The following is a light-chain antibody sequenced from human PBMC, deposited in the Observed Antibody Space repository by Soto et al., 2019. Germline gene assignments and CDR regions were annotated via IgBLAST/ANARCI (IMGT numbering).Light chain of an antibody. V-gene: IGKV1-9*01. J-gene: IGKJ3*01. Sequence: DIQLTQSPSFLSASVGDRVTITCRASQGISSYLAWYQQKPGKAPKLLIYAASTLQSGVPSRFSGSGSGTEFTLTISSLQPEYFATYDCQQLNSYPLFGPGTKVDIK. CDR2: AAS. CDR3: QQLNSYPL. CDR1: QGISSY.